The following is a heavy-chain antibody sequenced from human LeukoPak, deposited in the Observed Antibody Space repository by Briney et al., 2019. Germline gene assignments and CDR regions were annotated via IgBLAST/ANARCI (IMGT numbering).Heavy chain of an antibody. CDR1: GYSISSGYY. D-gene: IGHD3-3*01. Sequence: SETLSLTCTVSGYSISSGYYWGWIRQPPGKGLEWIGSIYHSGSTYYNPSLKSRVTRSVDTSKNQFSLKLSSVTAADTAVYYCARKYYDFWSGFHWFDPWGQGTLVTVSS. CDR3: ARKYYDFWSGFHWFDP. V-gene: IGHV4-38-2*02. J-gene: IGHJ5*02. CDR2: IYHSGST.